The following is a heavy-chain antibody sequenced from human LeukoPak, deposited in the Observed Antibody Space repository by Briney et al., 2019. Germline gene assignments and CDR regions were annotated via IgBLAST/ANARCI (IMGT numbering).Heavy chain of an antibody. Sequence: PSETLSLTCGVSGGSISSSNYYWGWIRQPPGKGLEWIGSIYYSGSTYYNPSLKSRVTISVDTSKNQFSLKLSSVTAADTAVYYCATLYYYDTDYWGQGILVTVSS. J-gene: IGHJ4*02. CDR3: ATLYYYDTDY. V-gene: IGHV4-39*07. D-gene: IGHD3-22*01. CDR1: GGSISSSNYY. CDR2: IYYSGST.